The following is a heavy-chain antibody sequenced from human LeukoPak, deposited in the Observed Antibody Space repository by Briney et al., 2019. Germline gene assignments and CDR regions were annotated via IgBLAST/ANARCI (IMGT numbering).Heavy chain of an antibody. V-gene: IGHV1-69*06. Sequence: ASVKVSCKASGGTFSSYAISWVRQAPGQGLEWMGGIIPIFGTANYAQKFQGRVTITADKSTSTAYMELSSLRSGDTAVYYCARGLWFGEFAFDYWGQGTLVTVSS. J-gene: IGHJ4*02. D-gene: IGHD3-10*01. CDR1: GGTFSSYA. CDR2: IIPIFGTA. CDR3: ARGLWFGEFAFDY.